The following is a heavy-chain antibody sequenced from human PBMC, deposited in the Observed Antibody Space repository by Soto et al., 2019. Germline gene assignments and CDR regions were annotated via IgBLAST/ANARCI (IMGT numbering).Heavy chain of an antibody. CDR1: GYTFTSYY. J-gene: IGHJ4*02. V-gene: IGHV1-46*01. CDR2: INPSGGST. Sequence: ASVKVSCKASGYTFTSYYMHWVRQAPGQGLEWMGIINPSGGSTSYAQKFQGRVTITRDTSTSTVYKELRSLRSDDTAVYYCARTFYDNSGYYYDYWGQGTLVTVSS. CDR3: ARTFYDNSGYYYDY. D-gene: IGHD3-22*01.